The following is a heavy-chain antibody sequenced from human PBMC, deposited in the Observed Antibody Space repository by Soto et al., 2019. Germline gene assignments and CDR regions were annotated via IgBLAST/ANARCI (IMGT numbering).Heavy chain of an antibody. Sequence: GGSLRLSCAASGFTFSDYYMSWIRQAPGKGLEWVSYISSSGSTIYYADSVKGRFTISRDNAKNSLYLQMNSLRAEDTAVYYCARVGSREITIFGVVSSPYYYMDVWGKGTTVTVSS. V-gene: IGHV3-11*01. D-gene: IGHD3-3*01. J-gene: IGHJ6*03. CDR2: ISSSGSTI. CDR1: GFTFSDYY. CDR3: ARVGSREITIFGVVSSPYYYMDV.